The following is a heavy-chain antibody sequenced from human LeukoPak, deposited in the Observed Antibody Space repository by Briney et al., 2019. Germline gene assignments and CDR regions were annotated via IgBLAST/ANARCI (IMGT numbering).Heavy chain of an antibody. D-gene: IGHD5-12*01. Sequence: SETLSLTCSVSGGSINNYYWSWIRQPPGKGLEWIGYIYYSGSTNYNPSLESRATTSVDTSKNNFSLKLSSVTAADTAVYYCARSAYGTFDSWGQGTLVTVSS. V-gene: IGHV4-59*01. CDR3: ARSAYGTFDS. CDR1: GGSINNYY. J-gene: IGHJ4*02. CDR2: IYYSGST.